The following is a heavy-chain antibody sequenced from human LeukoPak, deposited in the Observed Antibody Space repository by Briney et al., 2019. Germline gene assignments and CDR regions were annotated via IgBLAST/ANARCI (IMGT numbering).Heavy chain of an antibody. Sequence: SETLSLTCAVYGGSFSGYYWSWIRQPPGKGLEWIGEINHGGSTNYNPSLKSRVTISVDTSKNQFSLKLSSVTAADTAVYYCARVKLRYFDWLSHFDYWGQGTLVTVSS. D-gene: IGHD3-9*01. J-gene: IGHJ4*02. V-gene: IGHV4-34*01. CDR2: INHGGST. CDR3: ARVKLRYFDWLSHFDY. CDR1: GGSFSGYY.